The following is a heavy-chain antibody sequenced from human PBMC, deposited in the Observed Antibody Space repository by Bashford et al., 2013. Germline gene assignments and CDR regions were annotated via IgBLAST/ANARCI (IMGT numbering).Heavy chain of an antibody. CDR2: IYPGDSDT. D-gene: IGHD2-2*01. J-gene: IGHJ6*02. CDR3: ATLPAVPYGDLDV. V-gene: IGHV5-51*01. CDR1: GYSFSSYW. Sequence: GESLKISCKGSGYSFSSYWIGWVRQKPGKGLEWMGIIYPGDSDTKYSPSFRGQVTISADKSISTAYLQWTSLKASDTAMYYCATLPAVPYGDLDVWGQGTTVTVSS.